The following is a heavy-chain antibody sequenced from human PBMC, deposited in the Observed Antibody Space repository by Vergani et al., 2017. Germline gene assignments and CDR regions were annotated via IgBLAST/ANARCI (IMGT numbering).Heavy chain of an antibody. CDR1: GGPISSYY. D-gene: IGHD1-26*01. Sequence: QVQLQESGPGLVKPSGTLSLTCTISGGPISSYYWSWIQQPPGKGLEWIGYSYYSGSTNYNPTLKSRVTRSVDTSKKQISLKLSSVTAADTAVYCCAREVGATSIDVGGQGTTVTVSS. V-gene: IGHV4-59*01. CDR3: AREVGATSIDV. CDR2: SYYSGST. J-gene: IGHJ6*02.